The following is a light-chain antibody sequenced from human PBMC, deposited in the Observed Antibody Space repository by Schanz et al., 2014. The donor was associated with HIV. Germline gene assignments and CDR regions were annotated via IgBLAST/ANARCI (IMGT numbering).Light chain of an antibody. Sequence: QSALTQPASVSGTPGQSITISCTGSSSDVGGYNYVSWYQQHPGKAPKLMIYDVSNRPSGVSNRFSGSKSGSTASLTVSGLQAEDEGDYYCAAWDDSLSGVVFGGGTKLPVL. CDR2: DVS. J-gene: IGLJ2*01. CDR1: SSDVGGYNY. V-gene: IGLV2-14*03. CDR3: AAWDDSLSGVV.